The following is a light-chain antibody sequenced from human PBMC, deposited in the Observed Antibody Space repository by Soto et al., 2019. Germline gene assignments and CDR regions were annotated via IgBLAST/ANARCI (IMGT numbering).Light chain of an antibody. CDR2: AAS. CDR1: QSISSF. V-gene: IGKV1-39*01. J-gene: IGKJ4*01. Sequence: DIHMAHAPSSLSASLVDIVTTTFRASQSISSFLNWYQQKPGKAPKLLIYAASSLQTGVPSRFSGSGSGTDFTLTISSLQPEDFATYYCQQSYSNPLTFGGGTKVDIK. CDR3: QQSYSNPLT.